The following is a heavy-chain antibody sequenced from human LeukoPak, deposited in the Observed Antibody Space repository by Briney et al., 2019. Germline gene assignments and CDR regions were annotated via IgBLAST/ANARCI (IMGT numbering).Heavy chain of an antibody. V-gene: IGHV3-9*01. Sequence: GGSLRLSCAASGFTFDDYAMHWVRQAPGKGLEWVSGISWNSGRIGYADSVKGRFTISRDNAKNSLYLQMNSLRAEDTALYYCAKDGSSSWYGDNWFDPWGQGTLVTVSS. J-gene: IGHJ5*02. CDR1: GFTFDDYA. CDR2: ISWNSGRI. CDR3: AKDGSSSWYGDNWFDP. D-gene: IGHD6-13*01.